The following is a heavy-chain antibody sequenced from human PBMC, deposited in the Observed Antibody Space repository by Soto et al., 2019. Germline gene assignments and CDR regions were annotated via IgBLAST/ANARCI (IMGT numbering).Heavy chain of an antibody. CDR1: GYTFTGYF. D-gene: IGHD6-25*01. CDR3: ARARSGRRLLLIFDS. Sequence: GASVKVSCKASGYTFTGYFIHWVRQAPGQGFEWLGRVNPNTGGADLTQKFQGRVTVTRDTSINTAYMELTGLTSDDTAIYYCARARSGRRLLLIFDSWGQGTPVTVSS. V-gene: IGHV1-2*02. CDR2: VNPNTGGA. J-gene: IGHJ4*02.